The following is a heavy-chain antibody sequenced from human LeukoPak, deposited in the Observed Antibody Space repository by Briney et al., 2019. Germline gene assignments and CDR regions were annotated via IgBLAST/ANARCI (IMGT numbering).Heavy chain of an antibody. V-gene: IGHV4-59*12. CDR3: ARDRRDGYNFIFDY. Sequence: PSETLSLTCTVSGGSISSYYWSWIRQPPGKGLEWIGYIYYSGSTNYNPSLKSRVTISVDTSKNQFSLKLSSVTAADAAVYYCARDRRDGYNFIFDYWGQGTLVTVSS. J-gene: IGHJ4*02. CDR2: IYYSGST. D-gene: IGHD5-24*01. CDR1: GGSISSYY.